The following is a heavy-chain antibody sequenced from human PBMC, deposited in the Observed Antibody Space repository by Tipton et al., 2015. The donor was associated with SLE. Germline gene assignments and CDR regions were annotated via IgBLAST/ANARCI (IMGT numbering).Heavy chain of an antibody. CDR3: ARHDGYNQFDY. V-gene: IGHV4-4*07. D-gene: IGHD5-24*01. J-gene: IGHJ4*02. CDR1: GGSISSFY. CDR2: IYTTGST. Sequence: LRLSCTVSGGSISSFYWSWIRQPAGEGLEWIGRIYTTGSTDFNPSLKSRVTISVDTSKNQFSLKLSSVTAADTAVYYCARHDGYNQFDYWGQGTLVTVSS.